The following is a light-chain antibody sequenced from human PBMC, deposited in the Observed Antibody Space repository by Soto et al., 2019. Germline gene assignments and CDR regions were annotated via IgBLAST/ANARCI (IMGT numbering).Light chain of an antibody. CDR1: QFIGNY. Sequence: DIQMTQSPSSLSASIGDGVTITCRASQFIGNYLNWYQHRPGKVPEVLIYGDTTLRGGVPSRFTGSGYGTDFTLTINSLQPEEFATYSCQHVYSFPHTFGPGTKVEV. V-gene: IGKV1-39*01. CDR3: QHVYSFPHT. J-gene: IGKJ2*01. CDR2: GDT.